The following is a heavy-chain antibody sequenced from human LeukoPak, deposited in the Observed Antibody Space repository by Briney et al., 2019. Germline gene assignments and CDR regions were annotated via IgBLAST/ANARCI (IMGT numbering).Heavy chain of an antibody. CDR1: GGSFSSYY. Sequence: ASETLSLTCAVYGGSFSSYYLSWIRQPPGKGLEWIGYIYYSGSTNYNPSLKSRVTISVDTSKNQFSLKLSSVTAADTAVYYCARGGYFDWLLPFDYWGQGTLVTVSS. V-gene: IGHV4-59*01. CDR3: ARGGYFDWLLPFDY. J-gene: IGHJ4*02. D-gene: IGHD3-9*01. CDR2: IYYSGST.